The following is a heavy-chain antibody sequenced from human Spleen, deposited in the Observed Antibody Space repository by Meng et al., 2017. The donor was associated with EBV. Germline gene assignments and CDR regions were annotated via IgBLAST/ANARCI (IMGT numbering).Heavy chain of an antibody. CDR3: ARRQDTITRIDY. CDR2: INPSDRAT. Sequence: VLLVQSGAEVKKPGASVKVSCTTSGYSFTSYWLHWVRQAPGQGLEWMGIINPSDRATSYAPNFQGRVTLTRDKSSTTVYMELSNLRSDDTAVYYCARRQDTITRIDYWGQGTLVTVSS. V-gene: IGHV1-46*01. J-gene: IGHJ4*02. D-gene: IGHD5-12*01. CDR1: GYSFTSYW.